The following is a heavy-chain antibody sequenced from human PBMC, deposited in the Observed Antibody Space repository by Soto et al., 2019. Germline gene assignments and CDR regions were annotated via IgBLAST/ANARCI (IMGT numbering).Heavy chain of an antibody. CDR3: AREALTWVPDAFDI. Sequence: PWQTLSLTCAISGDSVSSNSAALNLMMQSPSRGLEWLGRTYYRSKWYNDYAVSVKSRITINPDTSKNQFSLQLNSVTPEDTAVYYCAREALTWVPDAFDIWGQGTMVTVSS. D-gene: IGHD3-10*01. J-gene: IGHJ3*02. CDR1: GDSVSSNSAA. CDR2: TYYRSKWYN. V-gene: IGHV6-1*01.